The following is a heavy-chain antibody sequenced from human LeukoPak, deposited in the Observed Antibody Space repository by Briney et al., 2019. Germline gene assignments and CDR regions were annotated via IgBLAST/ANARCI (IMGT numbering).Heavy chain of an antibody. CDR2: ISYDGSNK. D-gene: IGHD3-22*01. CDR1: GFTFSSYG. CDR3: AKASMIVVAPNDAFDI. V-gene: IGHV3-30*18. J-gene: IGHJ3*02. Sequence: GGSLRLSCAASGFTFSSYGMHWVRQAPGKGLEWVAVISYDGSNKYYADSVKGRFTISRDNSKNTLYLQMNSLGAEDTAVYCCAKASMIVVAPNDAFDIWGQGTMVTVSS.